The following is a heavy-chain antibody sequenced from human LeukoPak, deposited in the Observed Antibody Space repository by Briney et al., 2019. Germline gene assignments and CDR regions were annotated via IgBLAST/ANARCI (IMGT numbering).Heavy chain of an antibody. CDR2: IYYSGST. J-gene: IGHJ4*02. CDR3: ARDATGDPYDY. V-gene: IGHV4-39*07. Sequence: SETLSLTCTVSGGSISSTIYYWGWIRQPPGKGLEWIGNIYYSGSTYYNSSLGSRVTISLDASKNQFSLKLTSVTAADTAVYYCARDATGDPYDYWGQGILVTVSS. D-gene: IGHD7-27*01. CDR1: GGSISSTIYY.